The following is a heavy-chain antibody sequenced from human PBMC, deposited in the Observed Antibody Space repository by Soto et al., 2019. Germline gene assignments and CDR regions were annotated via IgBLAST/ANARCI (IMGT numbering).Heavy chain of an antibody. CDR3: AKDVYSSGWYTGD. D-gene: IGHD6-19*01. V-gene: IGHV3-23*01. CDR1: GFTFSSYA. Sequence: PGGSLRLSCTASGFTFSSYAMSWARQAPGKGLEWVSVISGSGGSTYYADSVKGRFTISRDNSKNTLDLQMNSLRPEDTAVSYCAKDVYSSGWYTGDWGKGTLVPV. J-gene: IGHJ4*02. CDR2: ISGSGGST.